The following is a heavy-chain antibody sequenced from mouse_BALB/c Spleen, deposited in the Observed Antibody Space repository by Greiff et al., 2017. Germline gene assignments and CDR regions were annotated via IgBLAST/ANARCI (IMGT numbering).Heavy chain of an antibody. Sequence: EVQRVESGPGLVKPSQSLSLTCSVTGYSITSGYYWNWIRQFPGNKLEWMGYISYDGSNNYNPSLKNRISITRDTSKNQFFLKLNSVTTEDTATYYCARDEEGPWYFDVWGAGTTVTVSS. V-gene: IGHV3-6*02. CDR3: ARDEEGPWYFDV. CDR1: GYSITSGYY. D-gene: IGHD3-3*01. CDR2: ISYDGSN. J-gene: IGHJ1*01.